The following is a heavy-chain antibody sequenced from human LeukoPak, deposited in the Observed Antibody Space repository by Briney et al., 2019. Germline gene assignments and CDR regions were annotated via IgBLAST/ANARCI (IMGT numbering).Heavy chain of an antibody. CDR2: IIPIFGTA. J-gene: IGHJ4*02. CDR1: GGTFSSYA. V-gene: IGHV1-69*05. D-gene: IGHD3-22*01. Sequence: ASVKVSCKASGGTFSSYAISWVRQAPGQGLEWMGRIIPIFGTANYAQKLQGRVTITTDESTSTAYMELSSLRSEDTAVYYCASMSEYYDSSGYNYWGQGTLVTVSS. CDR3: ASMSEYYDSSGYNY.